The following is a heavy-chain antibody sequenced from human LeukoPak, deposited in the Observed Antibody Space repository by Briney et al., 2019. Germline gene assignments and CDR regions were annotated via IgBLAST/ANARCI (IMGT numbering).Heavy chain of an antibody. V-gene: IGHV1-24*01. CDR2: FDPEDGET. J-gene: IGHJ6*02. D-gene: IGHD6-13*01. CDR1: GYTLTELS. Sequence: ASVKVSCKVSGYTLTELSMHWVRQAPGKGLEWMGGFDPEDGETIYAQKFQGRVTMTEDTSTDTAYMELSSLRSEDTAVYYCATEKGIAAAGSHYYYGMDVWGQGTTVTVS. CDR3: ATEKGIAAAGSHYYYGMDV.